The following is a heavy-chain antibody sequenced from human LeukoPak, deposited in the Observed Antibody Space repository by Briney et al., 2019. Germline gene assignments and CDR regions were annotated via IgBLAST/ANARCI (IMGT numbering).Heavy chain of an antibody. CDR3: ARGDFWSVYVWYH. J-gene: IGHJ4*02. CDR1: GGSFSGYY. CDR2: INHSGST. D-gene: IGHD3-3*01. V-gene: IGHV4-34*01. Sequence: SETLSLTCAVYGGSFSGYYWSWIRQPPGKELEWIGEINHSGSTNYNPSLKSRVTISVDTSKNQFSLKLSSVTAADTAVYYCARGDFWSVYVWYHWGQGALVTVSS.